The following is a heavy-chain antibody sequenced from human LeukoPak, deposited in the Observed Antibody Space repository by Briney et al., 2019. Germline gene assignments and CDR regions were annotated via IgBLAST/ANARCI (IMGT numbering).Heavy chain of an antibody. V-gene: IGHV3-53*01. D-gene: IGHD7-27*01. Sequence: PGGSLRLSCAVSGFTVSTNYMTWVRQAPGKGLEWVSVIYTGGSTYYADSVKGRFTISGDNSKNTLYLQMNSLRTEDTAVYYCARRLPTAWGADYWGQGTLVTVSS. CDR3: ARRLPTAWGADY. CDR2: IYTGGST. J-gene: IGHJ4*02. CDR1: GFTVSTNY.